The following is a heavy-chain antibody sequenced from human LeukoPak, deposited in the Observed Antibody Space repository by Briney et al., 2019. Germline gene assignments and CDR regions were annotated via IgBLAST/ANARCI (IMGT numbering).Heavy chain of an antibody. Sequence: GGSLRLSCADSGFTFTNYDMSWVRQAPGKGLEWVSAITADGGSTHYTISVKGRFIISRDTPKNTLYLQMNNVRAEDTAVYFCARVWIRDYMDVWGKGTTVSVSS. CDR1: GFTFTNYD. D-gene: IGHD1-1*01. V-gene: IGHV3-23*01. J-gene: IGHJ6*03. CDR2: ITADGGST. CDR3: ARVWIRDYMDV.